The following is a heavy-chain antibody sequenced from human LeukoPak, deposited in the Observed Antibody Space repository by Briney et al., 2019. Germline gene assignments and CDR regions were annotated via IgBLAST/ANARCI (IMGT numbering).Heavy chain of an antibody. CDR2: INPSGGST. Sequence: GASVKVSCKASGYTFTSYYMHWVRQAPGQGLEWMGIINPSGGSTSYAQKFQGRVTMTRNTSISTAYMELSSLRSEDTAVYYCARGARVPARVFLLGYYYYMDVWGKGTTVTVSS. CDR3: ARGARVPARVFLLGYYYYMDV. V-gene: IGHV1-46*01. J-gene: IGHJ6*03. D-gene: IGHD2-2*01. CDR1: GYTFTSYY.